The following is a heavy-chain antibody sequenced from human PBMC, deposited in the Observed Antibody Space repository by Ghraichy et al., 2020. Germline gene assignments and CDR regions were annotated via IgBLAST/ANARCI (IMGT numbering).Heavy chain of an antibody. CDR2: INSDGSST. D-gene: IGHD6-13*01. CDR3: ARDPGIAAAPSNWFDP. V-gene: IGHV3-74*01. CDR1: GFTFSGYW. J-gene: IGHJ5*02. Sequence: GESLNISCAASGFTFSGYWMNWVRQAPGKGLVWVSHINSDGSSTTYADSVKGRFTISRDNAKNTLYLQMNSLRAEDTAVYYCARDPGIAAAPSNWFDPWGQGTLVTVSS.